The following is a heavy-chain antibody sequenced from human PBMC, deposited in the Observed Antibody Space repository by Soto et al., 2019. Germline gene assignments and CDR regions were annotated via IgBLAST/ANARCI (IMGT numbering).Heavy chain of an antibody. CDR1: GGSISSYY. CDR3: ARVNGDYVRGMFHYYYGMDV. J-gene: IGHJ6*02. D-gene: IGHD4-17*01. CDR2: IYYSGST. V-gene: IGHV4-59*01. Sequence: QVQLQESGPGLVKPSETLSLTCTVSGGSISSYYWSWIRQPPGKGLEWIGYIYYSGSTNYNPSLKSRVTISVDTSKNQFSLKLSSVTAADTAVYYCARVNGDYVRGMFHYYYGMDVWGQVTTVTVSS.